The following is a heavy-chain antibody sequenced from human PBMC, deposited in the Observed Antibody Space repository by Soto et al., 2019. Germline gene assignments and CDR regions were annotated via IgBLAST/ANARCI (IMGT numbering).Heavy chain of an antibody. J-gene: IGHJ6*02. V-gene: IGHV5-10-1*01. CDR3: ARLTLLYGMDV. CDR1: GYSFTRYW. Sequence: GESLKISCKGSGYSFTRYWISWVRQTPGKGLELMGRIYPSDSYTNYSPSFQGHVTTSADKSISTAYLQWSSLTASDTAMYYCARLTLLYGMDVWGQGTTVTVSS. CDR2: IYPSDSYT.